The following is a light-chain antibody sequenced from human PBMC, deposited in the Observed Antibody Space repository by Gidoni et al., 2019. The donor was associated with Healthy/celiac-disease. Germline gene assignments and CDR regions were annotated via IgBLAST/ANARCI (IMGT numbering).Light chain of an antibody. CDR1: QSISSY. V-gene: IGKV1-39*01. CDR3: QQSYSTPPDT. J-gene: IGKJ2*01. CDR2: AAS. Sequence: IQMTQSPSSQSASVGGRVTITCRASQSISSYLNWYQQKPGKAPKRLIYAASSLQSGVPARFSGSGYGTDYTLTISSLQPEDFATYYCQQSYSTPPDTFGQGTKLEIK.